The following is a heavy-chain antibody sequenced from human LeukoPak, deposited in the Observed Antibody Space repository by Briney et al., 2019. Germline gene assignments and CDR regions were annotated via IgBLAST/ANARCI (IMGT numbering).Heavy chain of an antibody. CDR1: GGSISSSSYY. V-gene: IGHV4-39*07. J-gene: IGHJ5*02. CDR3: ARGGYYDILTGYHNWFDP. CDR2: IYYSGST. Sequence: SEALSLTCTVSGGSISSSSYYWGWIRQPPGKGLEWIGSIYYSGSTYYNPSLKSRVTISVDTSKNQFSLKLSSVTAADTAVYYCARGGYYDILTGYHNWFDPWGQGTLVTVSS. D-gene: IGHD3-9*01.